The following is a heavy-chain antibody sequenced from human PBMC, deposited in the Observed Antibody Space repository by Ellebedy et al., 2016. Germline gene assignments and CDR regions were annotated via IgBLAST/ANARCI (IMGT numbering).Heavy chain of an antibody. CDR1: GGSISSGDSY. CDR2: IYYSGST. CDR3: ARGVRTGNWYFDL. Sequence: SETLSLTCTVSGGSISSGDSYWSWIRQPPGKGLEWIGYIYYSGSTYYNPSLKSRVTISVDTSKNQFSLKLSSVTAADAAVYYCARGVRTGNWYFDLWGRGTLVTVSS. V-gene: IGHV4-30-4*01. J-gene: IGHJ2*01. D-gene: IGHD1-1*01.